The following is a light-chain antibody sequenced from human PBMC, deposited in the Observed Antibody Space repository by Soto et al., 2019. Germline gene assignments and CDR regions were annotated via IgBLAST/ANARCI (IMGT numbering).Light chain of an antibody. CDR3: GSWDSSLSAYV. CDR1: SSNIGGNS. CDR2: DDD. J-gene: IGLJ1*01. V-gene: IGLV1-51*01. Sequence: QSVLTQPPSVSAAPGRRVTISCSGSSSNIGGNSVSWYQQLPGTAPKLLIYDDDKRPSGIPDRFSGSKSGTSATLGITGFQTGDEADHYCGSWDSSLSAYVFGTGTKVTVL.